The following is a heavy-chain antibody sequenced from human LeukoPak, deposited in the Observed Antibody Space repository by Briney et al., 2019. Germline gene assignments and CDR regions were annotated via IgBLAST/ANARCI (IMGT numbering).Heavy chain of an antibody. CDR2: ISAYNGNT. CDR3: ARKSYGSGSYYNPYYYYYMDV. CDR1: GYTFTSYG. V-gene: IGHV1-18*01. D-gene: IGHD3-10*01. J-gene: IGHJ6*03. Sequence: ASVKVSCKASGYTFTSYGISWVRQAPGQGLEWMGWISAYNGNTNYAQKLQGRVTMTTDTSTSTAYMELRSLRSDDTAVYYCARKSYGSGSYYNPYYYYYMDVWGKGTTVTISS.